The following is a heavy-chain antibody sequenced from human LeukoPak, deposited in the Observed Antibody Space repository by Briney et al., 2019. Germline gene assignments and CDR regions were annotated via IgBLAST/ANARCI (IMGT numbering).Heavy chain of an antibody. J-gene: IGHJ4*02. V-gene: IGHV4-4*02. CDR3: ARFSPRAMGNYLDF. CDR2: IYHSGST. D-gene: IGHD7-27*01. Sequence: SKTLSLTCAVSGGSISSSNWWSWVRQPPGKGLEWIGEIYHSGSTNYNPSLKSRVILSLDKSANQFSLNLSSVTAADTAVYYCARFSPRAMGNYLDFWGQGTLVTVSS. CDR1: GGSISSSNW.